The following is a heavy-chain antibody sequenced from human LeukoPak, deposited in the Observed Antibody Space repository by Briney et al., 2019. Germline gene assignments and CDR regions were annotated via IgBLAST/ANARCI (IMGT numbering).Heavy chain of an antibody. Sequence: ITSYGSSTSYANSVKGRFTITRDNAKNTLYLQMNSLRAEDTAVYYCARVEYSYGLYYFDYWGQGTLVTVSS. CDR3: ARVEYSYGLYYFDY. V-gene: IGHV3-74*01. D-gene: IGHD5-18*01. CDR2: ITSYGSST. J-gene: IGHJ4*02.